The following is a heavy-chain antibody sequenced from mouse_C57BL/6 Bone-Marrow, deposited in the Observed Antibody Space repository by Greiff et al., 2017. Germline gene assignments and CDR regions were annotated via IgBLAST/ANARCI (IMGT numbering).Heavy chain of an antibody. D-gene: IGHD2-3*01. J-gene: IGHJ2*01. V-gene: IGHV5-17*01. CDR1: GFTFSDYG. CDR3: ARHDGEDY. Sequence: EVKLMESGGGLVKPGGSLKLSCAASGFTFSDYGMHWVRQAPVKGLEWVAYISSGSSTIYYAATVKGRFTISRDNAKNTLFLQMTSLRAEATAMYYCARHDGEDYWGQGTTLTVSS. CDR2: ISSGSSTI.